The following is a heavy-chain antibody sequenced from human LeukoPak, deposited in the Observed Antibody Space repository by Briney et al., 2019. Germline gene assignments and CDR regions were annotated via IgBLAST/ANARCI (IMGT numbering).Heavy chain of an antibody. CDR1: GFTVSSNE. Sequence: GGSLRLSCAASGFTVSSNEMSWVRQAPGKGLEWVSSISGGSTYYADSRKGRFTISRDNSKNTLYLQMNSLRAGDTAVYYCAKDLVADAGYWGQGTLVTVSS. J-gene: IGHJ4*02. CDR3: AKDLVADAGY. CDR2: ISGGST. V-gene: IGHV3-38-3*01.